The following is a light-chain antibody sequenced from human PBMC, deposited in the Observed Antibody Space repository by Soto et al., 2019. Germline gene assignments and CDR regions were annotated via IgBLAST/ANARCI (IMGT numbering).Light chain of an antibody. J-gene: IGKJ5*01. CDR1: QSVSSN. Sequence: EILLTQSPATRSVSPGERATLSCRASQSVSSNLAWYQQKPGQAPRLLIYGASTRETGIPAMFSGSGAGTECTLTISSLQSEDFEVDYCQQYNNWPITFGQGTRLEIK. CDR2: GAS. V-gene: IGKV3-15*01. CDR3: QQYNNWPIT.